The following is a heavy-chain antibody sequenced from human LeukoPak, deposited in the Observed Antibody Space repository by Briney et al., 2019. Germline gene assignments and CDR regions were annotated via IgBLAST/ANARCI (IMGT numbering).Heavy chain of an antibody. D-gene: IGHD3-3*01. CDR3: ARTSGITIFGVVRGYYFDY. Sequence: GESLKISCKGSGYSFTSYWTGWVRQMPGEGLEWMGIIYPGDSDTRYSPSFQGQVTISADKSISTAYLQWSSLKASDTAMYYCARTSGITIFGVVRGYYFDYWGQGTLVTVSS. V-gene: IGHV5-51*01. CDR1: GYSFTSYW. J-gene: IGHJ4*02. CDR2: IYPGDSDT.